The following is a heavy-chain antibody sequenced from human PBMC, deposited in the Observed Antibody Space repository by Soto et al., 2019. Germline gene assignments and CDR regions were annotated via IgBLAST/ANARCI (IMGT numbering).Heavy chain of an antibody. CDR3: ARGGSYWARRHYFDS. V-gene: IGHV1-8*02. D-gene: IGHD2-8*02. CDR1: GYTFTSYD. Sequence: ASVKVSCKASGYTFTSYDINWVRQAAGQGPEWMGSVTPRNGDTAFAQKYQGRVTVTSNTSMSTVYMELSNLRSDDTAVYYCARGGSYWARRHYFDSWGQGTLVTVSS. J-gene: IGHJ4*02. CDR2: VTPRNGDT.